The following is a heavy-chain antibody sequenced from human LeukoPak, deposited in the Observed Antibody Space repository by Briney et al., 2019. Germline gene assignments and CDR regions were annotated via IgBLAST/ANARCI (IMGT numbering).Heavy chain of an antibody. D-gene: IGHD5-18*01. CDR3: ARVGGYSYGRPDDLDY. CDR2: INHSGST. Sequence: PSETLSLTCAVYGGSFSGYYWSWIRQPPGKGLEWIGEINHSGSTNYNPSLKSRVTISVDTSKNQFSLKLSSVTAADTAVYYCARVGGYSYGRPDDLDYWGQGTLVTVSS. V-gene: IGHV4-34*01. J-gene: IGHJ4*02. CDR1: GGSFSGYY.